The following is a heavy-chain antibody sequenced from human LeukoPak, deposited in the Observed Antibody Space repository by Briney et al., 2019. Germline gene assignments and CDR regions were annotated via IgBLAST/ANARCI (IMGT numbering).Heavy chain of an antibody. V-gene: IGHV1-2*06. CDR2: INPNSGGT. CDR1: GYTFTGYY. J-gene: IGHJ2*01. Sequence: GASVKVSCKASGYTFTGYYMHWVRQAPGQGLEWMGRINPNSGGTNYAQKFQGRVTMTGDTSISTAYMELSRLRSDDTAVYYCARDPPGHWYFDLWGRGTLVTVSS. CDR3: ARDPPGHWYFDL.